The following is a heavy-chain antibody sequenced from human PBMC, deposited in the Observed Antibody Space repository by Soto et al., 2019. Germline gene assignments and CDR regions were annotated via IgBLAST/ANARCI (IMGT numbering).Heavy chain of an antibody. CDR1: GFSLTNSGVG. V-gene: IGHV2-5*02. CDR3: AHRASCSAWDVGWFAS. J-gene: IGHJ5*01. CDR2: IYWDNDR. D-gene: IGHD1-26*01. Sequence: QITLKESGPTLVEPTQTLILTCSFSGFSLTNSGVGVGWFRQAPGKALECLGIIYWDNDRRYNPSLKTRLTTPKATSKNQVVLSMTYMAPVDTGTYYCAHRASCSAWDVGWFASWGQGSPVTVS.